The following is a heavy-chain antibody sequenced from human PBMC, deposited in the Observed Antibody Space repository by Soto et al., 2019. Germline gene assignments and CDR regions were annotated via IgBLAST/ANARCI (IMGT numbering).Heavy chain of an antibody. V-gene: IGHV2-5*02. D-gene: IGHD6-13*01. Sequence: SPHRTKKEGVGWIRQPPGKALEWLALIYWDDDKRYSPSLKSRLTITKDTSKNQVVLTMTNMDPVDTATYYCAHRGGSGAAAYTNWFDPWGQGTLVTVSS. CDR2: IYWDDDK. J-gene: IGHJ5*02. CDR3: AHRGGSGAAAYTNWFDP. CDR1: SPHRTKKEG.